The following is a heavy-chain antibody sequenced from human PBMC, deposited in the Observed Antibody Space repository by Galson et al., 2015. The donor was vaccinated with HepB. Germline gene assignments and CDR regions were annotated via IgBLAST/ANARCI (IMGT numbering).Heavy chain of an antibody. CDR1: GYTFTSYA. J-gene: IGHJ4*02. D-gene: IGHD3-10*01. CDR3: ARDYRALWFGESTRFDY. V-gene: IGHV7-4-1*02. Sequence: SVKVSCKASGYTFTSYAMNWVRQAPGQGLEWMGWINTNTGNPTYAQGFTGRFVFSLDTSVSTAYLQISSLKAEDTAVYYCARDYRALWFGESTRFDYWGQGTLVTVSS. CDR2: INTNTGNP.